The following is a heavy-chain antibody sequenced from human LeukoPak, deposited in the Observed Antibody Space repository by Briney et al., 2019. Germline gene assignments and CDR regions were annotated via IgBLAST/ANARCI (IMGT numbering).Heavy chain of an antibody. J-gene: IGHJ6*03. CDR1: GGSISSGSYY. V-gene: IGHV4-61*02. D-gene: IGHD6-19*01. CDR2: IYTSGST. Sequence: SQTLTLTCTVSGGSISSGSYYWSWIRQPAGKGLEWIGRIYTSGSTNYNPSLKSRVTISVDTSKNQFSLKLSSVTPEDTAVYYCAREPGSGWHSYYYYMDVWGKGTTVTVSS. CDR3: AREPGSGWHSYYYYMDV.